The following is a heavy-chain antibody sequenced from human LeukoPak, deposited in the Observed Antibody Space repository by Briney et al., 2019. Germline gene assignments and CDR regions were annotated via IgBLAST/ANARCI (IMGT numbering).Heavy chain of an antibody. J-gene: IGHJ2*01. V-gene: IGHV4-34*01. Sequence: SETLSLTCAVYGGSFSGYYWSWIRQPPGKGLEWIGEINHSRSTNYNPSLKSRVTISVDTSKNQFSLKLSSVTAADTAVYYCARSGPVSGWYHHWYFDLWGRGTLVTVSS. CDR3: ARSGPVSGWYHHWYFDL. D-gene: IGHD6-19*01. CDR1: GGSFSGYY. CDR2: INHSRST.